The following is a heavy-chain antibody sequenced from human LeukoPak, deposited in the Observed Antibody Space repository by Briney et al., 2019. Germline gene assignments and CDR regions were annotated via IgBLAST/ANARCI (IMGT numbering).Heavy chain of an antibody. Sequence: GESLKISCKGAGYSFTSYWIGWVRQTPGKGLERMGIIYPGDSDTRYSPSFQGQVTISVDKSISTAFLQWSSLKASDTAMYYCARHCRPADPLDAFDIWGQGTMVTVSS. J-gene: IGHJ3*02. CDR3: ARHCRPADPLDAFDI. V-gene: IGHV5-51*01. D-gene: IGHD2-15*01. CDR1: GYSFTSYW. CDR2: IYPGDSDT.